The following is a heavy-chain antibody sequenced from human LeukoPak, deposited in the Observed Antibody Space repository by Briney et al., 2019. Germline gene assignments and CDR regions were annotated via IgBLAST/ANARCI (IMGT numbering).Heavy chain of an antibody. CDR3: ARGLSVLNWNDLSRISGY. CDR2: INTNTGNP. CDR1: GYTFTSYA. J-gene: IGHJ4*02. D-gene: IGHD1-1*01. Sequence: ASVKVSCKASGYTFTSYAMNWVRQAPGQGLEWMGWINTNTGNPTYAQGFTGRFVFSLDTSVSTTYLQISSLKAEDTAVYYCARGLSVLNWNDLSRISGYWGQGTLVTVSS. V-gene: IGHV7-4-1*02.